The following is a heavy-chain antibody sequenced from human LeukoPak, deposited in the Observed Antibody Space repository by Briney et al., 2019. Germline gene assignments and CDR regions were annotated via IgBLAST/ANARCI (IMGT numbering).Heavy chain of an antibody. D-gene: IGHD2-2*01. V-gene: IGHV3-11*04. CDR3: ARDSREDHWVVPAAPDAFDI. CDR1: GFTFSDYY. Sequence: GGSLRLSCAASGFTFSDYYMSWIRQAPGRGLEWVSYISSSGSTIYYADSVKGRFTISRDNAKNSLYLQMNSLRAEDTAVYYCARDSREDHWVVPAAPDAFDIWGQGTMVTVSS. J-gene: IGHJ3*02. CDR2: ISSSGSTI.